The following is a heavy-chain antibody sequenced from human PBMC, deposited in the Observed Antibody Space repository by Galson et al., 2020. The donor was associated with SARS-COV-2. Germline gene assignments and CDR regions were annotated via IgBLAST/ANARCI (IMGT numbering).Heavy chain of an antibody. D-gene: IGHD3-22*01. Sequence: SGPTLVNPTQTLTLTYPFSGFSLSSSGMCVSWIRQHPGKALEWLALINWDDDKYYSTSLKTRLTISKDTSKNQVVLTMTNMDPVDTATYYCARTPQDYYDRRANWYFDLWGRGTLVTVSS. V-gene: IGHV2-70*01. J-gene: IGHJ2*01. CDR3: ARTPQDYYDRRANWYFDL. CDR2: INWDDDK. CDR1: GFSLSSSGMC.